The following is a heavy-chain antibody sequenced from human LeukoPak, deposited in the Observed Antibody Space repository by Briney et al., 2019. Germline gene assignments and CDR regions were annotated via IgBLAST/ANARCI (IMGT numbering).Heavy chain of an antibody. V-gene: IGHV4-59*12. CDR3: ARVLAAAGNNWFDP. J-gene: IGHJ5*02. CDR2: IYYTGST. D-gene: IGHD6-13*01. Sequence: SETLSLTCTVSGGSISSYYWSWIRQPPGKGLEWIGYIYYTGSTNYNPSLKSRVTISVDTSKNQFSLKLSSVTAADTAVYYCARVLAAAGNNWFDPWGQGTLVTVSS. CDR1: GGSISSYY.